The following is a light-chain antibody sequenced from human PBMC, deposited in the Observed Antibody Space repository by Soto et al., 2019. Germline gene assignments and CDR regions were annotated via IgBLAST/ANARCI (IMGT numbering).Light chain of an antibody. V-gene: IGLV4-60*02. CDR3: ETWDSNTRTV. CDR1: SGHSSYI. J-gene: IGLJ3*02. CDR2: LEGSGSY. Sequence: QSVLTQSSSASASLGSSVKLTCTLSSGHSSYIIAWHQQQPGKAPRYLMKLEGSGSYNKGSGVPDRFSGSSSGADRYLTISNLQFEDEADYYCETWDSNTRTVFGGGTKLTVL.